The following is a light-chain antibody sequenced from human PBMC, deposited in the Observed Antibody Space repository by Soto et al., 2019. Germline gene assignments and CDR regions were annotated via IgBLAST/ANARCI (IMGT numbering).Light chain of an antibody. Sequence: DLQMTQSPPTLPASAGDRVTITCRASQDISRWLAWYQQKPGKAPELLIYDVSTLQSGVPSRFSGTVSGTEFTLTISSLQPEDFATYYCQQYNAYYSFGQGTKVEIK. J-gene: IGKJ2*03. V-gene: IGKV1-5*01. CDR3: QQYNAYYS. CDR1: QDISRW. CDR2: DVS.